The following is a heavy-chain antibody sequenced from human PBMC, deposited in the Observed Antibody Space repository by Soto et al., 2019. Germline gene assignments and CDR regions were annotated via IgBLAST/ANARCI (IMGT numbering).Heavy chain of an antibody. Sequence: QPQLQESGPGLVKPSETLSLTCTVSGGSISSSSYYWGWIRQPPGKGLEWIGSIYYSGSTYYNPSLKSRVTISVDTSKNQFALKLSSVTAADTAVYYCARLVDPARQWLVDYWGQGTLVTVSS. V-gene: IGHV4-39*01. J-gene: IGHJ4*02. CDR2: IYYSGST. D-gene: IGHD6-19*01. CDR1: GGSISSSSYY. CDR3: ARLVDPARQWLVDY.